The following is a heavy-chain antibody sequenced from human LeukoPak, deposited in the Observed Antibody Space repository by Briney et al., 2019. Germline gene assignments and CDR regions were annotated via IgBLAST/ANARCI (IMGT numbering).Heavy chain of an antibody. CDR3: ARDFHCGGGDCSWVDY. J-gene: IGHJ4*02. V-gene: IGHV4-30-2*01. CDR1: GASISSGNYY. CDR2: IYHSGTT. Sequence: PSETLSLTCTVSGASISSGNYYWSWLRQPPGQGLEWIGYIYHSGTTYYNPSLNSRVTLSVDRSKNQFSLKMTSVTAADTAVYYCARDFHCGGGDCSWVDYWGQGTLVTVSS. D-gene: IGHD2-21*01.